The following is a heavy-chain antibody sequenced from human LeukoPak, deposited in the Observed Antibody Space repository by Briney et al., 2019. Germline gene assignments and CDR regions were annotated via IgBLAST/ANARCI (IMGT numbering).Heavy chain of an antibody. CDR2: AFYTGER. V-gene: IGHV4-59*01. J-gene: IGHJ4*02. CDR3: ARYAGSGWYIEY. Sequence: SETLSLICTLSGGSISSYYWSWVRQPPGEGLECIGHAFYTGERESNPSLMSRVAISLDTPRNQFSLKLTSVTAADTAVYYCARYAGSGWYIEYWGPGTMVTLCS. CDR1: GGSISSYY. D-gene: IGHD6-19*01.